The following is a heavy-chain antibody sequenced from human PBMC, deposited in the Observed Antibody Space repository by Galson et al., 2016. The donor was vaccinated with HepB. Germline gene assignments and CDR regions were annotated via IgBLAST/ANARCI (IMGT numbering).Heavy chain of an antibody. CDR2: ISITSGYK. CDR3: AGPPEGDRRYFDL. D-gene: IGHD3-16*01. V-gene: IGHV3-21*01. J-gene: IGHJ2*01. CDR1: GFTFSTYS. Sequence: SLRLSCAASGFTFSTYSMNWVRQAPGKGLEWVSFISITSGYKYYADSLKGRVTISRDNAKNSLYLQMNSLRAEDTAVYDCAGPPEGDRRYFDLWGRGTLFTVSS.